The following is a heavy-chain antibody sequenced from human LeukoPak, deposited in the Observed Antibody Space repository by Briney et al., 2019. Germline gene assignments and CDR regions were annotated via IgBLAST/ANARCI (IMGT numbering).Heavy chain of an antibody. Sequence: SETLSLTCTVSGGSISRSRDYWGWIRQPPGKGLEWIGSIYYSGSTYSNPSLKSRVTISGDTSKNRFSLKLSSVTAADTAMYYCARAMSIAARLQTIFDYWGQGTLVTVSS. CDR3: ARAMSIAARLQTIFDY. CDR2: IYYSGST. D-gene: IGHD6-6*01. CDR1: GGSISRSRDY. V-gene: IGHV4-39*07. J-gene: IGHJ4*02.